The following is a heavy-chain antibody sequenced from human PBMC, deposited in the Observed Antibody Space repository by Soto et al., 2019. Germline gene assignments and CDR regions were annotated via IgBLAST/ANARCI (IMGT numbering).Heavy chain of an antibody. D-gene: IGHD6-19*01. J-gene: IGHJ4*02. CDR1: GFTFSSYA. CDR3: AKDPKEWLSYFDY. V-gene: IGHV3-23*01. Sequence: PGGSLRLSCAASGFTFSSYAMSWVRQAPGKGLEWVSVISHSGGSTYYADSVKGRFTISRDNSKNTLYLQMNSLRAEDTAVYYCAKDPKEWLSYFDYWGQGTLVTVSS. CDR2: ISHSGGST.